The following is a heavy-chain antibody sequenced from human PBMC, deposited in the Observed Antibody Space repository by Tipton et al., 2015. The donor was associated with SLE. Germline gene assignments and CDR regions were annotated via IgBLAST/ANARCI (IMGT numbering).Heavy chain of an antibody. J-gene: IGHJ4*02. V-gene: IGHV4-39*07. CDR1: GGSISSRSYY. CDR3: ARSAFCGGDCYFD. D-gene: IGHD2-21*01. Sequence: TLSLTCTVSGGSISSRSYYWGWIRQPPGKGLEWIGSIYYSGSTYYNPSLKSRVTISADTSKNQFSLRLTSVTAADTAVYYCARSAFCGGDCYFDWGQGTLVTVSS. CDR2: IYYSGST.